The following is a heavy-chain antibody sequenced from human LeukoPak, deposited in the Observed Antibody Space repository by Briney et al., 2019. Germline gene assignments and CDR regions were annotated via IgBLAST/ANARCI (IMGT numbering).Heavy chain of an antibody. D-gene: IGHD4-17*01. Sequence: GGSLRLSCAASGFTFNNYGMHWVRQAPGKGLEWVAVISYDGSNKYYVDSVKGRFTISRDNSKNTLYLQMSSLRAEDTAVYYCAKSMSTTVTTNDYYYYMDVWGKGTTVTVSS. CDR2: ISYDGSNK. CDR1: GFTFNNYG. V-gene: IGHV3-30*18. J-gene: IGHJ6*03. CDR3: AKSMSTTVTTNDYYYYMDV.